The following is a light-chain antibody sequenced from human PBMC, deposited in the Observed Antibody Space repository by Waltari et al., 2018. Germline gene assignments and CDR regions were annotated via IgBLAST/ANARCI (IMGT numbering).Light chain of an antibody. Sequence: EIVLTQSPGTLSLSPGERVTLSCRASQSVNSRWLAWYQQKAGQAPRLLIYGASSRGTGIPDRFSGSGSGTDFTLTISRLEPEDFAMYYCQQYGNSAPITFGQGTRLEIK. J-gene: IGKJ5*01. CDR2: GAS. CDR3: QQYGNSAPIT. CDR1: QSVNSRW. V-gene: IGKV3-20*01.